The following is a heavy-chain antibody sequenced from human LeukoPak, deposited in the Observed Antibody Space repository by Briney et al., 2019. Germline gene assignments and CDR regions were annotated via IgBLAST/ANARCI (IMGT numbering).Heavy chain of an antibody. CDR2: ISGSGGST. V-gene: IGHV3-23*01. CDR3: AKDSSSWTQPNDY. CDR1: GFTISSYA. Sequence: GGSLRLSCAASGFTISSYAMSWVRQAPGKGLEWVSAISGSGGSTYYADSVKGRFTISRDNSKNTLYLQMNSLRAEDTAVYYCAKDSSSWTQPNDYWGQGTLVTVSS. J-gene: IGHJ4*02. D-gene: IGHD6-13*01.